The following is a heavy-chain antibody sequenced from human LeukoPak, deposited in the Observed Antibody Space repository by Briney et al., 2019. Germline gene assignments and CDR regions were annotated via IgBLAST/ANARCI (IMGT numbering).Heavy chain of an antibody. V-gene: IGHV4-59*01. D-gene: IGHD6-19*01. CDR3: ARARYSSGWYSVPFDY. CDR2: IYYSGST. CDR1: GGSISSYY. J-gene: IGHJ4*02. Sequence: SETLSLTCTVSGGSISSYYWSWIRQPPGKGLEWIGYIYYSGSTNYNPSLKSRVTISVDTSKNQFSLKLSSVTAADTAVYYCARARYSSGWYSVPFDYWGQGTLVTVSS.